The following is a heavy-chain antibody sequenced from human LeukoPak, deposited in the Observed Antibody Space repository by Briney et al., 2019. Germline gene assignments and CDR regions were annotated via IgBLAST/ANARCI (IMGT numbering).Heavy chain of an antibody. CDR2: IIPIFGTA. D-gene: IGHD2-2*02. V-gene: IGHV1-69*13. CDR3: ARNVFGCSSTSCYRGHYYYYMDV. CDR1: GGTFSSYA. Sequence: SVKVSCKASGGTFSSYAISWVRQAPGQGLEWMGGIIPIFGTANYAQKFQGRVTITADESTSTAYMELSSLRSEDTAVYYCARNVFGCSSTSCYRGHYYYYMDVWGKGTTVTISS. J-gene: IGHJ6*03.